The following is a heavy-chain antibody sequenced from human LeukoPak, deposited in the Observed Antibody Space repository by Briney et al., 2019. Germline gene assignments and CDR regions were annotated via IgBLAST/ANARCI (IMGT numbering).Heavy chain of an antibody. CDR2: IIPIFGTA. CDR3: ARDRITTEYYDSSGPYDAFDI. J-gene: IGHJ3*02. CDR1: GGTFSSYA. Sequence: GASVKVSCKASGGTFSSYAISWVRQAPEQGLEWMGGIIPIFGTANYAQKFQGRVTITADESTSTAYMELSSLRSEDTAVYYCARDRITTEYYDSSGPYDAFDIWGQGTMVTVSS. D-gene: IGHD3-22*01. V-gene: IGHV1-69*13.